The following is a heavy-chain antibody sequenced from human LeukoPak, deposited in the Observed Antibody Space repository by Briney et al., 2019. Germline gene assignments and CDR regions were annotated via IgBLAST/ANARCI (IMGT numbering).Heavy chain of an antibody. V-gene: IGHV4-39*01. Sequence: SETLSLTCTVSGVSISSSNSYWGWIRQPPGKGLEWIGSIYYSGNTYYNASLKSQVSISIDTSKNQFSLRLTSVTAADTAVYYCVRLYDDYTNGHFDSWGQGTLVTVSS. J-gene: IGHJ4*02. D-gene: IGHD4-11*01. CDR2: IYYSGNT. CDR3: VRLYDDYTNGHFDS. CDR1: GVSISSSNSY.